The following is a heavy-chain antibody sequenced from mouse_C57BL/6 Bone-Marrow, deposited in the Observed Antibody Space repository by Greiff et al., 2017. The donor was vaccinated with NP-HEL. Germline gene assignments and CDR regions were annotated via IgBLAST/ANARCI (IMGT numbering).Heavy chain of an antibody. V-gene: IGHV5-15*01. CDR3: ARFYYDYDGYYAMDY. J-gene: IGHJ4*01. CDR2: ISNLAYSI. CDR1: GFTFSDYG. Sequence: DVKLVESGGGLVQPGGSLKLSCAASGFTFSDYGMAWVRQAPRKGPVWVAFISNLAYSIYYADTVTGRFTISRENAKNTLYLEMSSLRSEDTAMYYCARFYYDYDGYYAMDYWGQGTSVTVSS. D-gene: IGHD2-4*01.